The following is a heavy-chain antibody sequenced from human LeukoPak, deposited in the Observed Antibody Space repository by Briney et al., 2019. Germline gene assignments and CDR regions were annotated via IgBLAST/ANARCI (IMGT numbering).Heavy chain of an antibody. V-gene: IGHV2-5*02. J-gene: IGHJ4*02. D-gene: IGHD1-26*01. CDR1: GFSLTTHGLG. CDR3: ADSMDESRVGPLIFDY. CDR2: IFGDDDT. Sequence: SGPTLAKPPHTLTLTCTFSGFSLTTHGLGGGWIRQPPGKALEWLALIFGDDDTRFSPSLKSRITITKDTTKNQVILTLTNMDPVDTATYYCADSMDESRVGPLIFDYWGQGTLVTVSS.